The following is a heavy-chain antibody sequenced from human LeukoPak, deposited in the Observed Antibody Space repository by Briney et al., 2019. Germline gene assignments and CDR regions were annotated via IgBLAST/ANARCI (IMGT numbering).Heavy chain of an antibody. J-gene: IGHJ2*01. V-gene: IGHV4-59*01. CDR3: ARKHSSTSPFDL. Sequence: SETLSLTCTVSGGSISSYYWSWIRQPPGKGLEWIGYIYHSGSTNYNPSLKSRVTISVDTSKNQFSLKLSSVTAADTAVYYCARKHSSTSPFDLWGRGTLVTVSS. D-gene: IGHD2-2*01. CDR1: GGSISSYY. CDR2: IYHSGST.